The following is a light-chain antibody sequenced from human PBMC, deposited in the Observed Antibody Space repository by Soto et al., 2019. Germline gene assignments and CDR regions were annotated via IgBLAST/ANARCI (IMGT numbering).Light chain of an antibody. J-gene: IGLJ3*02. Sequence: QSVLTQPASVSGSAGQSITISCSGTMRDVGAYNLVSWYQQHPGTAPKLIIYEVRNRPSGISSRFSGPRSGNTSSLTISRLQSDDEGDYYCCAYTARSTLVFGGGTKVTVL. CDR3: CAYTARSTLV. V-gene: IGLV2-14*01. CDR2: EVR. CDR1: MRDVGAYNL.